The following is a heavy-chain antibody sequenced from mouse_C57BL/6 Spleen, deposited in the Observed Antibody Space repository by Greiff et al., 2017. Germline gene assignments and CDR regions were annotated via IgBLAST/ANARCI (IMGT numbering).Heavy chain of an antibody. CDR1: GYAFSSSW. D-gene: IGHD1-3*01. Sequence: VQLQQSGPELVKPGASVKISCKASGYAFSSSWMNWVKQRPGKGLEWIGRIYPGDGDTNYNGKFKGKATLTADKSSSTAYMQLSSLTSEDSAVYFCAREDSSTPYAMDYWGQGTSVTVSA. CDR3: AREDSSTPYAMDY. J-gene: IGHJ4*01. V-gene: IGHV1-82*01. CDR2: IYPGDGDT.